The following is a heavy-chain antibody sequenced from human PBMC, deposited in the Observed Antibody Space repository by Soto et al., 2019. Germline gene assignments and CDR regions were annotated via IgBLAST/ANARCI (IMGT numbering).Heavy chain of an antibody. CDR1: GFTFSSYA. CDR2: ISGSGGST. D-gene: IGHD6-19*01. V-gene: IGHV3-23*01. J-gene: IGHJ4*02. CDR3: AKVGKRAVAVDY. Sequence: SLRLSCAASGFTFSSYAMSWVRQAPGKGLEWVSAISGSGGSTYYADSVKGRFTISRDNSKNTLYLQMNSLRAEDTAVYYCAKVGKRAVAVDYWGQGTLVTVSS.